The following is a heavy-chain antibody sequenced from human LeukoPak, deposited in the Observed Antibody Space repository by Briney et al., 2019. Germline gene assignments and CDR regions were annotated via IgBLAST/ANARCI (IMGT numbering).Heavy chain of an antibody. Sequence: TSETLSLTCAVYGGSFSGYYWSWIRQPPGKGLEWIGEIKHSGSTNYNPSLKSRVTISVDTSKNQFSLKLSSVTAADTAVYYCARGRPGGSFDYWGQGTLVTVSS. D-gene: IGHD3-16*01. CDR2: IKHSGST. CDR1: GGSFSGYY. CDR3: ARGRPGGSFDY. J-gene: IGHJ4*02. V-gene: IGHV4-34*01.